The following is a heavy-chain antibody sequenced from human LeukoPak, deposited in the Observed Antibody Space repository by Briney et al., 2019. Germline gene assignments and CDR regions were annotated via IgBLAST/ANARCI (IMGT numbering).Heavy chain of an antibody. J-gene: IGHJ4*02. V-gene: IGHV1-46*01. CDR2: INPSGGST. CDR3: LSSAPTEGFDY. CDR1: GYTFTSYY. Sequence: ASVKVSCKASGYTFTSYYMHWVRQASGQGLEWMGIINPSGGSTSYAQKFQGRVTMTRDTSTSTVYMELSSLRSEDTAVYYCLSSAPTEGFDYWGQGTLVTVSS. D-gene: IGHD5/OR15-5a*01.